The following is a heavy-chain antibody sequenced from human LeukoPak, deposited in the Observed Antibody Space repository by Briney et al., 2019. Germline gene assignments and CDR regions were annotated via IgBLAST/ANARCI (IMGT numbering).Heavy chain of an antibody. J-gene: IGHJ6*02. V-gene: IGHV3-30*04. CDR1: GFTFSNYA. Sequence: GGSLRLSCAASGFTFSNYAMEWVRQAPGKGLEWVALISYDGKHKYYADSMKGRFTISRDNSKNTLYLQMNSLRAEDTAVYYCAREDDDSNGIDVWGHGTTITVSS. D-gene: IGHD4-11*01. CDR2: ISYDGKHK. CDR3: AREDDDSNGIDV.